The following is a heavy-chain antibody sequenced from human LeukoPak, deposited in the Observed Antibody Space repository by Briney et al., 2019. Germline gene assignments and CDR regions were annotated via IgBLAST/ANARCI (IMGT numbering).Heavy chain of an antibody. J-gene: IGHJ4*02. V-gene: IGHV3-23*01. Sequence: PGGSLRLSCGTSGFTFSSYAMSWVRQAPGKGLEWVSGIGASGGSTYYADSVKGRFTISRDNSKNTLYLQMNSLRTEDTAVYYCAKAEGYDILTGLDYWGQGTLVTVSS. D-gene: IGHD3-9*01. CDR3: AKAEGYDILTGLDY. CDR1: GFTFSSYA. CDR2: IGASGGST.